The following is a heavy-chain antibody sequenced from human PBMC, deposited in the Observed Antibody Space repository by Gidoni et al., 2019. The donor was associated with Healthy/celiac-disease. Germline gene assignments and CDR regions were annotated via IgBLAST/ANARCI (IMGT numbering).Heavy chain of an antibody. Sequence: QVQLVQSGAEVKKPGASVKVSCKASGYTFTSYAMHWVRQAPGQRLEWMGWINAGNGNTKYSQKFQGRVTITRDTSASTAYMELSSLRSEDTAVYYCAREGIAAAGTRYYYYYMDVWGKGTTVTVSS. CDR2: INAGNGNT. J-gene: IGHJ6*03. CDR3: AREGIAAAGTRYYYYYMDV. V-gene: IGHV1-3*01. D-gene: IGHD6-13*01. CDR1: GYTFTSYA.